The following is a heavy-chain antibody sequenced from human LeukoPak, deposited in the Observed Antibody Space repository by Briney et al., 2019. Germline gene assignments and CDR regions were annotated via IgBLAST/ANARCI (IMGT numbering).Heavy chain of an antibody. CDR3: ARSFSSSAGTLDY. CDR1: GGTSSSYA. D-gene: IGHD2-15*01. V-gene: IGHV1-69*13. Sequence: SVKVSCKASGGTSSSYAISWVRQAPGQGLEWMGGIIPIFGTANYAQKFQGRVTITADESTSTAYMELSSLRSEDTAVYYCARSFSSSAGTLDYWGQGTLVTVSS. CDR2: IIPIFGTA. J-gene: IGHJ4*02.